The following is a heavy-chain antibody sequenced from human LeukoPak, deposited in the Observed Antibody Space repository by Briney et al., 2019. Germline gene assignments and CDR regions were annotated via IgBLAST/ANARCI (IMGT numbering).Heavy chain of an antibody. V-gene: IGHV1-2*02. Sequence: GASVKVSCKASGYTFTGYYMHWVRQAPGQGLEWMGWINPNSGGTNYAQKFQGRVTMTRDTSISTAYMELSRLRSDDTAVYYCARDGIYSSGWSYWFDPWGQGTLVTVSS. D-gene: IGHD6-19*01. CDR1: GYTFTGYY. J-gene: IGHJ5*02. CDR2: INPNSGGT. CDR3: ARDGIYSSGWSYWFDP.